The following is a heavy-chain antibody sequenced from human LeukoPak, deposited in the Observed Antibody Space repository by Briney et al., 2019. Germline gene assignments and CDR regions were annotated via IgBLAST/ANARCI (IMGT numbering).Heavy chain of an antibody. J-gene: IGHJ4*02. Sequence: PSETLSLTCTVSGGSISSGSYYWSWIRQPAGKGLEWIGRIYTSGSTNYNPSLKSRVTISVDTSKNQFSLKLSSVTAADTAVYYCARALKEGWLQSYFDYWGQGTLVTVSS. CDR1: GGSISSGSYY. CDR3: ARALKEGWLQSYFDY. V-gene: IGHV4-61*02. CDR2: IYTSGST. D-gene: IGHD5-24*01.